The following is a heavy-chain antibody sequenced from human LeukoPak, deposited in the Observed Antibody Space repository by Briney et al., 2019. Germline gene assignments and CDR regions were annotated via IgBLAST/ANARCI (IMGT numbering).Heavy chain of an antibody. V-gene: IGHV3-30*04. CDR1: GFTFSSYA. Sequence: GGSLRLSCAASGFTFSSYAMHWVRQAPGKGLEWVAVISYDGRNKYYADSVKGRFTISRDNSKNTLYLQMNSLRAEDTAVYYCARDEAQYYDSNPFDIWGQGTMVTVSS. CDR2: ISYDGRNK. J-gene: IGHJ3*02. CDR3: ARDEAQYYDSNPFDI. D-gene: IGHD3-22*01.